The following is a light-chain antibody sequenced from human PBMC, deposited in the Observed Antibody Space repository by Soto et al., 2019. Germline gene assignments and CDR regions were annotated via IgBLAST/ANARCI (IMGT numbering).Light chain of an antibody. CDR3: QTRDTAPQ. V-gene: IGLV4-69*01. Sequence: QSVLTQSPSASASLGASVRLTCTLSSGHSSFAIAWHQQRPEKGPRFLMKLNSDGTHKRGDGVPDRFSASTSGTERYLTISSLQSDDGADYYCQTRDTAPQFGGGTKLTVL. CDR2: LNSDGTH. CDR1: SGHSSFA. J-gene: IGLJ2*01.